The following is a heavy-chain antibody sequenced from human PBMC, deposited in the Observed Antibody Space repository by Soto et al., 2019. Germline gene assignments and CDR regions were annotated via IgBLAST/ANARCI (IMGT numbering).Heavy chain of an antibody. CDR3: ARSLLVPAGRLDGMDV. Sequence: SETLSLTCTVSGGSISSYYWSWIRQPPGKGLEWIGYIYHSGSTYYNPSLKSRVTISVDRSKNQFSLKLSSVTAADTAVYYCARSLLVPAGRLDGMDVWGQGTTVTVSS. CDR2: IYHSGST. CDR1: GGSISSYY. V-gene: IGHV4-59*12. J-gene: IGHJ6*02. D-gene: IGHD2-2*01.